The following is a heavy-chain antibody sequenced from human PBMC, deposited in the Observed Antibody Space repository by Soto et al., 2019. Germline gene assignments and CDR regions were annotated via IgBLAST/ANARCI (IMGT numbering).Heavy chain of an antibody. J-gene: IGHJ4*02. Sequence: QVQLVESGGGVVQPGRSLRLSCAASGFTFSSYGMHWVRQAPGKGLEWVAVIWYDGSNKYYADTVKGRFTISRDNSKHTLYLQTNSLRAEDTAVYCCAREHSTSWFFDYWGQGTLVTVSS. CDR3: AREHSTSWFFDY. D-gene: IGHD6-13*01. CDR2: IWYDGSNK. CDR1: GFTFSSYG. V-gene: IGHV3-33*01.